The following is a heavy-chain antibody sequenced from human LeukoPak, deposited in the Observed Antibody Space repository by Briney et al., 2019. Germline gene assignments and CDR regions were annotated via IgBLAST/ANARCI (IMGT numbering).Heavy chain of an antibody. CDR3: ASKAVTTGHFDY. V-gene: IGHV4-30-2*01. J-gene: IGHJ4*02. CDR2: IYHSGST. Sequence: PSQTLSLTCTVSGGSISSGGYYWSWIRQPPGKGLEWIGYIYHSGSTYYNPSLKSRVTISVDTSKNQFSLKLSSVTAADTAVYYCASKAVTTGHFDYWGQGTLVTVSS. CDR1: GGSISSGGYY. D-gene: IGHD4-17*01.